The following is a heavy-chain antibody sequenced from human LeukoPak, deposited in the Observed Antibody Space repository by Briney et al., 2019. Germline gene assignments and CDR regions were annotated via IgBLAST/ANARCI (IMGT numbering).Heavy chain of an antibody. CDR2: INAGNGNT. Sequence: ASVKVSCKASGYTFTSYAMHWVRQAPGQRLEWMGWINAGNGNTKYSQKFQGRVTITRDTSASTAYMELSSLRSEDTAVYYCARESPTDTNYYDSSGYFDYWGQGTLVTVSS. CDR1: GYTFTSYA. J-gene: IGHJ4*02. CDR3: ARESPTDTNYYDSSGYFDY. D-gene: IGHD3-22*01. V-gene: IGHV1-3*01.